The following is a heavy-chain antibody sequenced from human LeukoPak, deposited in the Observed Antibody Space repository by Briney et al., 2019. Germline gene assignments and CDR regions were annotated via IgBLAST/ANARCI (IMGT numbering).Heavy chain of an antibody. J-gene: IGHJ4*02. D-gene: IGHD6-19*01. CDR3: AKRGPGTGWSFDY. CDR1: GDSISSSAYY. Sequence: SETLSLTCTVSGDSISSSAYYWGWIRQPPGKGLEWIGNTHYSGCTNYNASLKSRVTISIDASKNQFSLVLRSVTAADTAVYYCAKRGPGTGWSFDYWGQGILITVP. V-gene: IGHV4-39*01. CDR2: THYSGCT.